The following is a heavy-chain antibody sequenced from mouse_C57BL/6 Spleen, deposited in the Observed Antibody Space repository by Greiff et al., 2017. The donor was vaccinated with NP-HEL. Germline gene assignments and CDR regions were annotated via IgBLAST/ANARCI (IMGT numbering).Heavy chain of an antibody. CDR2: ISYDGSN. CDR1: GYSITSGYY. Sequence: DVQLQESGPGLVKPSQSLSLTCSVTGYSITSGYYWNWIRQFPGNKLEWMGYISYDGSNNYNPSLKNRISITRDTSKNQFFLKLNSVTTEDTATYYWARDISTTVVDAMAYWGQGTSVTVSS. J-gene: IGHJ4*01. CDR3: ARDISTTVVDAMAY. V-gene: IGHV3-6*01. D-gene: IGHD1-1*01.